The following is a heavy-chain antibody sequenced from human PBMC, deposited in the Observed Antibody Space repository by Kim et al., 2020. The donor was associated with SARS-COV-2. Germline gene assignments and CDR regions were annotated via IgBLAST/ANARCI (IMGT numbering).Heavy chain of an antibody. D-gene: IGHD6-6*01. J-gene: IGHJ6*02. CDR3: ATRGSSSVTYYAMDV. Sequence: ASVKVSCKASGYIFTSYYMLWVRQAPGQGLEWMGMINPSGGATTYAQKFQGRVTMTRDTSTSTVYMELNSLRSEDTAVYYCATRGSSSVTYYAMDVWGQGTTVIVSS. CDR2: INPSGGAT. V-gene: IGHV1-46*01. CDR1: GYIFTSYY.